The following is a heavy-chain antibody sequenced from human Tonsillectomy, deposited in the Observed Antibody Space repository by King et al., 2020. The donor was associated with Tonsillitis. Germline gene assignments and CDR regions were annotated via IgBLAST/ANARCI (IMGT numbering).Heavy chain of an antibody. CDR2: IRYDGSNK. CDR3: AKDLLLLTRLDAFDI. CDR1: GFTFSSYG. J-gene: IGHJ3*02. D-gene: IGHD2-21*02. V-gene: IGHV3-30*02. Sequence: VQLVQSGGGVVQPGGSLRLSCAASGFTFSSYGMHWVRQAPGKGLEWVAFIRYDGSNKYYADSVKGRFTISRDNSKNTLYLQMNSLRAEDTAVYYCAKDLLLLTRLDAFDIWGQGTLVTVSS.